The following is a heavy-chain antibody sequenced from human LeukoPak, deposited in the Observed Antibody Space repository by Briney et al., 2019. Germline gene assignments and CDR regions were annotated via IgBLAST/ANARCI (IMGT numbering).Heavy chain of an antibody. CDR2: VNPSGRST. CDR3: ARVRPSQMTTVGGELDY. Sequence: GASVKVSCKSSGYTFTGYYIHWLRQAPGQGLEWMGVVNPSGRSTRNAQKFQGRVTLTRDTSTSTVYMELSSLTSEDTAVYYCARVRPSQMTTVGGELDYWGQGTLVTVSS. CDR1: GYTFTGYY. V-gene: IGHV1-46*01. D-gene: IGHD4-11*01. J-gene: IGHJ4*02.